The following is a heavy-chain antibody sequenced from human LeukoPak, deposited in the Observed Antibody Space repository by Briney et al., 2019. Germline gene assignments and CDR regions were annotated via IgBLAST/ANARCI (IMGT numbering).Heavy chain of an antibody. V-gene: IGHV3-23*01. CDR1: GFTFNSYA. J-gene: IGHJ4*02. CDR3: AKGSRGSYDY. CDR2: ITDSGIST. D-gene: IGHD1-26*01. Sequence: GGSLRLSCAASGFTFNSYAMAWVRQAPEKGLEWVSSITDSGISTYYADSVKCRFTISRDNSKNTLYLQMNSLRAEDTAVYYCAKGSRGSYDYWGQGTLVTVSS.